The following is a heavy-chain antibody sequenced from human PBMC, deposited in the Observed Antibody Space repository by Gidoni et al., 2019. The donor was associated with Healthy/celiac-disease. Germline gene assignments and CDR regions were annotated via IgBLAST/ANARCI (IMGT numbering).Heavy chain of an antibody. CDR2: ISWNSGSI. CDR3: AKVFGVGEPAAGTDDDFDY. V-gene: IGHV3-9*01. J-gene: IGHJ4*02. CDR1: GFTFDAYA. Sequence: EVQLVESGGGLVQPGRSLRLPCAASGFTFDAYAMHWVRQAPGKGLEWVSGISWNSGSIGYADSVKGRFTISRDNAKNSLYLQMNSLRAEDTALYYCAKVFGVGEPAAGTDDDFDYWGQGTLVTVSS. D-gene: IGHD6-13*01.